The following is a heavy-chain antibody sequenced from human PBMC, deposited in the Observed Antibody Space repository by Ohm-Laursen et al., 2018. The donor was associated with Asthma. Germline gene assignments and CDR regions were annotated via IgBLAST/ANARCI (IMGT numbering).Heavy chain of an antibody. V-gene: IGHV4-4*02. CDR3: ARVSSSWFDF. J-gene: IGHJ4*02. D-gene: IGHD6-13*01. CDR2: IYHSGST. CDR1: GGSISSSNW. Sequence: SDTLSLTCAVSGGSISSSNWWSWVRQPPGKGLEWIGEIYHSGSTNYNPSLKSRVAISVDRSKNQFSLTLSSVTASDTAIYYCARVSSSWFDFWGQGTLVTVSS.